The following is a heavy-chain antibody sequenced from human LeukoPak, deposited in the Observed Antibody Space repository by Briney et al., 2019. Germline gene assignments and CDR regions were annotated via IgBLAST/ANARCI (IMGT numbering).Heavy chain of an antibody. Sequence: PSETLSLTCTVSGGSVSSSSYYWGWIRQPPGKGLEWIGSIYYSGSTYYNPSLKSRVTISVDTSKNQFSLKLSSVTAADTAVDYCASKGATYSSSWYYFDYWGQGTLVTVSS. D-gene: IGHD6-13*01. CDR3: ASKGATYSSSWYYFDY. CDR1: GGSVSSSSYY. V-gene: IGHV4-39*01. CDR2: IYYSGST. J-gene: IGHJ4*02.